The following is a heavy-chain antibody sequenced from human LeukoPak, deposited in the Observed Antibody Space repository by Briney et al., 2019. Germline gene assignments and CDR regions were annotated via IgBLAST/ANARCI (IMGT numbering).Heavy chain of an antibody. V-gene: IGHV4-59*01. Sequence: SETLSLTCTVSGGSISSYYWSWIRQPPGKGLEWIGYIYYSGSTNYNPSLKSRVTISVDTSKNQFSLKLSSVTAADTAVYYCARIKQLVGFDYWGQGTLVTVSS. D-gene: IGHD6-6*01. CDR2: IYYSGST. CDR1: GGSISSYY. CDR3: ARIKQLVGFDY. J-gene: IGHJ4*02.